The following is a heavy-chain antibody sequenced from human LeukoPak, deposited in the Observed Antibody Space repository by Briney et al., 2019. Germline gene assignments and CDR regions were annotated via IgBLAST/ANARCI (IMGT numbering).Heavy chain of an antibody. CDR1: EFTFSSYW. CDR3: ARDSGRAFDI. V-gene: IGHV3-74*03. J-gene: IGHJ3*02. CDR2: VSSDGSST. D-gene: IGHD6-25*01. Sequence: GGSLRLSCAASEFTFSSYWMHWVRQVPGKGLVWVSRVSSDGSSTTYADSVKGRFTISRDNAKNTLYLQMNSLRAEDTAVYYCARDSGRAFDIWSQGTMVTVSS.